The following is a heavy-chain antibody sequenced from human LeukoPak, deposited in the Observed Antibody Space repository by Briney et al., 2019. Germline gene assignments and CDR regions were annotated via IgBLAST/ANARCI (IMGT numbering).Heavy chain of an antibody. D-gene: IGHD5-12*01. Sequence: GGSLRLSCAASGFTFSDYYMSWIRQAPGKGLEWVSYISSSGSTIYYADSVKGRFTISRDNAKNSLYLQMNSLRAEDTAVYYCAREEYSGYDWKGYYMDVWGKGTTVTISS. V-gene: IGHV3-11*01. J-gene: IGHJ6*03. CDR3: AREEYSGYDWKGYYMDV. CDR1: GFTFSDYY. CDR2: ISSSGSTI.